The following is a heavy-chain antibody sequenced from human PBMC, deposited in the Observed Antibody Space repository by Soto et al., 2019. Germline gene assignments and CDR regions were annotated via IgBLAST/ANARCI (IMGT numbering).Heavy chain of an antibody. Sequence: SDTLSLTCTVSGGSISTYYWNWIRQPPGKGLEWIGYISYSANTNYNPSLKSRVTISLDTSKNQFSLKLTSVTAADTAVYYCARGDDWKSSCFDPWGQGTLVTVSS. D-gene: IGHD1-1*01. CDR2: ISYSANT. CDR3: ARGDDWKSSCFDP. CDR1: GGSISTYY. V-gene: IGHV4-59*01. J-gene: IGHJ5*02.